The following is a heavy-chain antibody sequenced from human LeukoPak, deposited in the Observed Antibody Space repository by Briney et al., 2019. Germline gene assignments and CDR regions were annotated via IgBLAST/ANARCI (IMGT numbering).Heavy chain of an antibody. CDR1: GFTFSSYE. D-gene: IGHD6-13*01. CDR2: ISSSGSTI. CDR3: ARVRGSSSWYISFRYYYYMDV. Sequence: PGGSLRLSCAASGFTFSSYEMNWVCQAPAKGLEWVSYISSSGSTIYYADSVKGRFTISRDNAKNSLYLQMNSLRAEDTAVYYCARVRGSSSWYISFRYYYYMDVWGKGTTVTVSS. J-gene: IGHJ6*03. V-gene: IGHV3-48*03.